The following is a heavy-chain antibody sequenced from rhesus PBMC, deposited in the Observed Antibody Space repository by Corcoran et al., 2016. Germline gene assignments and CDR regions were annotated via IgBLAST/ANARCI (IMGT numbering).Heavy chain of an antibody. CDR3: TRDKAGGFDY. V-gene: IGHV1-180*01. Sequence: QVQLVQSGGAIKQPGASVKLSCKASGYSFTTHYIHWVSQAPEQGLEWIVKHSPYKGNKHHAQTSQGRVTITTDTSTSTAYMALSSRRSEDTAGYYCTRDKAGGFDYWGQGVLVTVSS. J-gene: IGHJ4*01. CDR1: GYSFTTHY. CDR2: HSPYKGNK.